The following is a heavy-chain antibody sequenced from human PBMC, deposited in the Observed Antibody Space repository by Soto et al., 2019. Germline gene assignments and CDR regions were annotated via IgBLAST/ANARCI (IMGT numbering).Heavy chain of an antibody. CDR2: IYYSGST. CDR1: GGSISSSSYY. Sequence: QLQLQESGPGLVKPSETLSLTCTVSGGSISSSSYYWGWIRQPPGKGLEWIGSIYYSGSTYYNPSLKSRVTISVDTSKNQFSLKLSSVTAADTAVYYCARVAGYSSLAFDYWGQGTLVTVSS. V-gene: IGHV4-39*01. D-gene: IGHD6-19*01. CDR3: ARVAGYSSLAFDY. J-gene: IGHJ4*02.